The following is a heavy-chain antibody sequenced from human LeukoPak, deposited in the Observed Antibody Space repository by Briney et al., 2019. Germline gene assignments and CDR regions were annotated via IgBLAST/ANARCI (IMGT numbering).Heavy chain of an antibody. J-gene: IGHJ4*02. CDR2: IYYSGST. Sequence: PSETLSLTCTVSGGSISSYYWSWIRQPPGKGLEWIWYIYYSGSTNYNPSFKSRVTISVDTSKNQFSLKLSSVTAADTAVYYCARGRVHLDYWGQGTLVTVSS. CDR3: ARGRVHLDY. V-gene: IGHV4-59*01. D-gene: IGHD3-10*01. CDR1: GGSISSYY.